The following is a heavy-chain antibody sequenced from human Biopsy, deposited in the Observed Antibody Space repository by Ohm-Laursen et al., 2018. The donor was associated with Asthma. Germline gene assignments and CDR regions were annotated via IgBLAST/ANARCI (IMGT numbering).Heavy chain of an antibody. Sequence: ASVKVSCKTSGYTFNSAGITWVRQAPGQGLEWTGWISVYNGNTKVAQKLQDRVTMITDTSTSTAYMELRSLRSDDTAVYFCARAVDYSHYYGIDIWGQGTTVTVS. CDR3: ARAVDYSHYYGIDI. CDR2: ISVYNGNT. V-gene: IGHV1-18*01. J-gene: IGHJ6*02. D-gene: IGHD3-10*01. CDR1: GYTFNSAG.